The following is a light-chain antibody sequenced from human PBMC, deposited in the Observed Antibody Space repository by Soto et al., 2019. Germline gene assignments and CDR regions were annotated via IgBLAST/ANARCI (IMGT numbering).Light chain of an antibody. CDR2: GAS. J-gene: IGKJ5*01. Sequence: EIVLTLSPGTLSLSPGERATLSCRASESVSSNLAWYQQRPGQAPRLVIYGASTRATGIPARFSGGGSGTEFTLTISSLQSEDFAVYYCQQYNSWPPITFGQGTRLEIK. V-gene: IGKV3-15*01. CDR3: QQYNSWPPIT. CDR1: ESVSSN.